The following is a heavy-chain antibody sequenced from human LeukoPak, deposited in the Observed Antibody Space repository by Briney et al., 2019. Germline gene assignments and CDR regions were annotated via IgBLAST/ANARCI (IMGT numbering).Heavy chain of an antibody. CDR3: ARAVPRFDS. D-gene: IGHD6-6*01. J-gene: IGHJ4*02. V-gene: IGHV4-39*07. Sequence: SETLSLTCTASGGSIRSSNYYWGWIRQPPGKGLEWIGSIYYTGSTYYNPSLKSRVTISVDTSKNQFSLRLNSVTAADTAVYYCARAVPRFDSWGQGTLVTVFS. CDR2: IYYTGST. CDR1: GGSIRSSNYY.